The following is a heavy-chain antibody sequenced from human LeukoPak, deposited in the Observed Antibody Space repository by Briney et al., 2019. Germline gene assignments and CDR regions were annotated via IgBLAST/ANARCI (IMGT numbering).Heavy chain of an antibody. CDR3: AKDRAQWLVGLFDY. J-gene: IGHJ4*02. Sequence: PGGSLRLSCAASGFTFISYSINWVRQTPGKGLEWVSSISSGSSYIYYAHSVKGRFTISRDNPKNSLYLQMNSLRVEDTAVYYCAKDRAQWLVGLFDYWGQGTLVTVSS. V-gene: IGHV3-21*01. D-gene: IGHD6-19*01. CDR2: ISSGSSYI. CDR1: GFTFISYS.